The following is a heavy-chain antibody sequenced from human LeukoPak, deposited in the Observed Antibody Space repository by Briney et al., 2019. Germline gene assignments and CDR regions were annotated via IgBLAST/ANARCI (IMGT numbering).Heavy chain of an antibody. D-gene: IGHD1-26*01. Sequence: PGGSLRLSCAASGFTFDDYAMPWVRQAPGKGLEWVSGISWNSGSIGYADSVKGRFTISRDNAKNSLYLQMNSLRAEDTAVYYCARASNQLSGSYMIYDYWGQGTLVTVSS. CDR3: ARASNQLSGSYMIYDY. CDR2: ISWNSGSI. J-gene: IGHJ4*02. V-gene: IGHV3-9*01. CDR1: GFTFDDYA.